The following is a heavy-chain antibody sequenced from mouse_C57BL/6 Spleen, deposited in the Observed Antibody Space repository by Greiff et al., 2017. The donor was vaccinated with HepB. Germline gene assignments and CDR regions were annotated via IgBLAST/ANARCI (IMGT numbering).Heavy chain of an antibody. CDR2: IYPGDGDT. J-gene: IGHJ2*01. D-gene: IGHD2-4*01. V-gene: IGHV1-80*01. CDR3: ARNGDYDYLDY. Sequence: QVQLQQSGAELVKPGASVKISCKASGYAFSSYWMNWVKQRPGKGLEWIGQIYPGDGDTNYNGKFKGKATLTADKSSSTAYMQLSSLTSEDSAVYFCARNGDYDYLDYWGQGTTLTVSS. CDR1: GYAFSSYW.